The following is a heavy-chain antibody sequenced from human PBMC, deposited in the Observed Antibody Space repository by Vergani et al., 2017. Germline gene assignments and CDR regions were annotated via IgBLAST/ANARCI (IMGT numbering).Heavy chain of an antibody. D-gene: IGHD4-11*01. CDR3: ARHVEEWGLTVTYDY. CDR1: GYTFINYW. J-gene: IGHJ4*02. V-gene: IGHV5-51*01. CDR2: IHPGDSHT. Sequence: EVQLVQSGAEVKKPGESLRISCRGSGYTFINYWIGWVRQMPGKGLEWMGIIHPGDSHTRYSPSFLGQVTISADKSISTASLQWSSLKASDTAMYYCARHVEEWGLTVTYDYWGQGTLVTVSS.